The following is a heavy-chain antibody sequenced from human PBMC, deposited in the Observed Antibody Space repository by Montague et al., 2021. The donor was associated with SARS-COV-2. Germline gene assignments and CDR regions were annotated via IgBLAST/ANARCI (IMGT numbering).Heavy chain of an antibody. J-gene: IGHJ4*02. CDR2: IDQSGKN. D-gene: IGHD3-16*01. V-gene: IGHV4-34*01. CDR1: TTSLSGYY. Sequence: SETLSLTCAVHTTSLSGYYRGWIRQSPGKGLEWMGEIDQSGKNNYNTTLKSGVTISADTSKSQFSLKLNSVTAADTAVYYCVRGWGSWFHWGQGTLVTVSS. CDR3: VRGWGSWFH.